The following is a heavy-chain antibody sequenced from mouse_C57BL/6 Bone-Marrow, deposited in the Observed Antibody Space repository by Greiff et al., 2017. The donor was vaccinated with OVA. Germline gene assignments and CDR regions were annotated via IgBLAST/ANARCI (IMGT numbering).Heavy chain of an antibody. CDR2: IDPENGDT. V-gene: IGHV14-4*01. Sequence: VQLQQSGAELVRPGASVKLSCTASGFNIKDDYMHWVKQRPEQGLEWIGWIDPENGDTEYASKFQGKATITADTSSNTAYLQLSSLTSEDTAVYYCTPTPDYLDYWGQGTTLTVSS. J-gene: IGHJ2*01. CDR1: GFNIKDDY. CDR3: TPTPDYLDY.